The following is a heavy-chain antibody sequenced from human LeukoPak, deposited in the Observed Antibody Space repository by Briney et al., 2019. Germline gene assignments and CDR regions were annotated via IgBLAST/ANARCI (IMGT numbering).Heavy chain of an antibody. CDR2: IKQDGSEK. J-gene: IGHJ5*02. CDR3: ARPIAVTGAP. CDR1: GFTFSRYW. Sequence: GGSLRLSCAASGFTFSRYWMSWVRQAPGKGLEWAANIKQDGSEKNYVDSVKGRFTISRDNVKNSLYLQMNSLRVEDTAIYYCARPIAVTGAPWDPGTLVTVSS. V-gene: IGHV3-7*04. D-gene: IGHD6-19*01.